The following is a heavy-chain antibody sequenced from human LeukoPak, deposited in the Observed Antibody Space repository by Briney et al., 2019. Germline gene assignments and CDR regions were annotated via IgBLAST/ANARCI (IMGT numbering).Heavy chain of an antibody. Sequence: SETLSLICAVSGGSISSGGYYWSWIWQPPGKGLEWIGYIYHSASTYYNPSLKSRLTISVDRSKNQFSLKLNSVTAADTALYYCARGRDGSGSFDYWGQGTPVTVSS. CDR3: ARGRDGSGSFDY. CDR2: IYHSAST. CDR1: GGSISSGGYY. D-gene: IGHD3-10*01. V-gene: IGHV4-30-2*01. J-gene: IGHJ4*02.